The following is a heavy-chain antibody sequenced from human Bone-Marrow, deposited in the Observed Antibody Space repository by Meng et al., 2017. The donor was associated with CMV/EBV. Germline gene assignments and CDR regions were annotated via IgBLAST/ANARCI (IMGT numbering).Heavy chain of an antibody. CDR1: GFTFSDYY. V-gene: IGHV3-11*04. CDR3: ASGGSYYLNY. D-gene: IGHD1-26*01. Sequence: GESLKISCAASGFTFSDYYMSWIRQAPGKGLEWVSYISSSGSTIYYADSVKGRFTISRDNAKNSLYLQMNSLRTEDTAVYYCASGGSYYLNYWGQGTLVTVSS. J-gene: IGHJ4*02. CDR2: ISSSGSTI.